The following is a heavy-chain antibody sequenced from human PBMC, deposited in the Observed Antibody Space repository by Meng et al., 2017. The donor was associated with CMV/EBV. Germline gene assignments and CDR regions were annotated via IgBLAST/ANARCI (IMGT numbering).Heavy chain of an antibody. J-gene: IGHJ3*02. V-gene: IGHV3-74*01. Sequence: GESLKISCAASGFTFSSYWMHWVRQAPGTGLVWVSRFNSHGSSTSYSDSVKRRFTLSRDNAKNTLYLQMNSLRAEDTAVYNCAREGQLIFFLGAFDIWGQGTMVTVSS. D-gene: IGHD2-2*01. CDR1: GFTFSSYW. CDR2: FNSHGSST. CDR3: AREGQLIFFLGAFDI.